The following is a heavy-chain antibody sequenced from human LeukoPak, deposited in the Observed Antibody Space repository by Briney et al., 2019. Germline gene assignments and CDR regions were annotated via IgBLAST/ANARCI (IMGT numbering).Heavy chain of an antibody. CDR2: IYYSGST. V-gene: IGHV4-31*03. D-gene: IGHD3-10*01. CDR3: ARDMAFDL. Sequence: SQTLSLTCTVSGGSISSGGYYWTWIRQHPGKGLEWTGYIYYSGSTYYNPSLKSRVTISVDKSKNQFSLKLSSVTAADTAVYYCARDMAFDLWGRGTLVTVSS. J-gene: IGHJ2*01. CDR1: GGSISSGGYY.